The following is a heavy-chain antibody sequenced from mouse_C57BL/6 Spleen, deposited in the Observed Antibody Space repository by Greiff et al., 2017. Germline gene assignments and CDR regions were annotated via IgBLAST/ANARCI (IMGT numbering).Heavy chain of an antibody. J-gene: IGHJ3*01. V-gene: IGHV1-47*01. CDR3: ARWDDGVFAY. CDR1: GYTFTTYP. D-gene: IGHD4-1*01. CDR2: FHPYNDDT. Sequence: VQLKESGAELVKPGASVKMSCKASGYTFTTYPIEWMKQTHGKSLEWIGNFHPYNDDTKYNEKFKGKATLTVEKSSSTVYLELSRLTSADSAVYCCARWDDGVFAYWGPGTLVTVSA.